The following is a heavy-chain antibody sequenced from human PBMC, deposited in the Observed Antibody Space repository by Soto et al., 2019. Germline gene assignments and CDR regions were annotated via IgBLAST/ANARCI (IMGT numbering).Heavy chain of an antibody. D-gene: IGHD3-10*01. CDR1: GYSFTSYD. V-gene: IGHV1-8*01. J-gene: IGHJ6*03. CDR3: ARGGGAYWRRLWFWELSERGYYYYYLDV. CDR2: MNPNSGNT. Sequence: ASVKVSCKASGYSFTSYDINWVRQATGQGLEWMGWMNPNSGNTGYAQKFQGRVTMTRNTSISTAYMELSSLRSEDTAVYYCARGGGAYWRRLWFWELSERGYYYYYLDVRGKRTTVAGSS.